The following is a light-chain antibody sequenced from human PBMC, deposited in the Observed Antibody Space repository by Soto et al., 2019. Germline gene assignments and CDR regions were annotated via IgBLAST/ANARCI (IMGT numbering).Light chain of an antibody. Sequence: IRLAMSRSAVRAAVGECVSITCRASQGISNYLAWYQQKPGKVPKLLIYAASTLQSGVPSRFSGSGSGADFTLTRRIRQPESLAPYRSHYHHHPPLTLRGGTQVDIK. V-gene: IGKV1-27*01. CDR1: QGISNY. CDR2: AAS. CDR3: HYHHHPPLT. J-gene: IGKJ4*01.